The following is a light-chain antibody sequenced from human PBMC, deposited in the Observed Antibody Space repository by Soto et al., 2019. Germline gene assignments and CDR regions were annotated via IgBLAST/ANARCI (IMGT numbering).Light chain of an antibody. CDR1: ENVGTN. CDR2: GSS. CDR3: QQYNNWWLS. Sequence: IVLTQSPATLSVSPGDRVTLSCRASENVGTNLAWYQQRPGQPPRLLIYGSSTRATGISATFSGSGSRTEFTLTISSLQSEDSAVYYCQQYNNWWLSFGGGTRVEIK. V-gene: IGKV3D-15*01. J-gene: IGKJ4*01.